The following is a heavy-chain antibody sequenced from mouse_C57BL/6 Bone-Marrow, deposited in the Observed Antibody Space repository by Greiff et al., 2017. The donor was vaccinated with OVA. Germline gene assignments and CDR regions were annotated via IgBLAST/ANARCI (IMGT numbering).Heavy chain of an antibody. J-gene: IGHJ2*01. CDR1: GFTFSDFY. V-gene: IGHV7-1*01. D-gene: IGHD1-1*01. CDR3: ARGYYYGSFDY. Sequence: EVQVVESGGGLVQSGRSLRLSCATSGFTFSDFYMEWVRQAPGKGLEWIAASRNKANDYTTEYSASVKGRFIVSRDTSQSILYLQMNALRAEDTAIYYCARGYYYGSFDYWGQGTTLTVSS. CDR2: SRNKANDYTT.